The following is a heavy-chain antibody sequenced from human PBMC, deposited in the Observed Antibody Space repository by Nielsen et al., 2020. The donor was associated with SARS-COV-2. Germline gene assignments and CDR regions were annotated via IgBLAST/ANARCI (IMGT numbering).Heavy chain of an antibody. CDR2: IDSDGNST. D-gene: IGHD3-22*01. Sequence: GESLKISCAASGFTFSSYWMHWVRQAPGKGLVWVSRIDSDGNSTTYADSVKGRFTISRDNAKNSLYLQMNSLRAEDTALYYCAKVHTYYYDSSAPFDYWGQGTLVTVSS. J-gene: IGHJ4*02. CDR3: AKVHTYYYDSSAPFDY. V-gene: IGHV3-74*01. CDR1: GFTFSSYW.